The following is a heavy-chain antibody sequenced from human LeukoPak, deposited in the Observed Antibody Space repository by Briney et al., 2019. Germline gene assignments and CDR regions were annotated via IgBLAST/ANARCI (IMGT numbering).Heavy chain of an antibody. CDR2: NDTDNGNT. D-gene: IGHD3-16*02. V-gene: IGHV1-3*04. CDR3: ARDRLGGGELSPPDY. CDR1: GYASTTYA. J-gene: IGHJ4*02. Sequence: ASVKVSCKASGYASTTYAFHWVRPPAGQRLEWMGWNDTDNGNTRHSQNFQGRIAITRDTSATTADMELSSLRSEDTAVYYCARDRLGGGELSPPDYWGQGTLVTVSS.